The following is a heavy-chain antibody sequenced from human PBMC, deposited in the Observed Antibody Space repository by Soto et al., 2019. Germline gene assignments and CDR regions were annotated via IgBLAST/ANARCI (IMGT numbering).Heavy chain of an antibody. CDR1: GFTFSSYA. CDR3: AKVISYDSSGYCYIVDY. V-gene: IGHV3-23*01. Sequence: GGSLRLSCAASGFTFSSYAMSWVRQAPGKGLEWVSAISGSGGSTYDADSVKGRFTISRDNSKNTLYLQMNSLTAEDTAVYYCAKVISYDSSGYCYIVDYWGQGTLVTGSA. J-gene: IGHJ4*02. D-gene: IGHD3-22*01. CDR2: ISGSGGST.